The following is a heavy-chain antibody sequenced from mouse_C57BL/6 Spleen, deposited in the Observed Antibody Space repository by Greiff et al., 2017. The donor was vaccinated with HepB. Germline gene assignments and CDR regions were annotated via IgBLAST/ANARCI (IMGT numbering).Heavy chain of an antibody. D-gene: IGHD4-1*01. CDR2: IGSDGST. CDR1: GFSLTSYG. V-gene: IGHV2-6-1*01. Sequence: QVQLKESGPGLVAPSQSLSITCTASGFSLTSYGVHWVRQPPGKGLEWLVVIGSDGSTTYNSAPKSSVTISKDNSKSQVFLKMNSLQTDETAMYYCARHGRSYWYFDVWGTGTTVTVSS. CDR3: ARHGRSYWYFDV. J-gene: IGHJ1*03.